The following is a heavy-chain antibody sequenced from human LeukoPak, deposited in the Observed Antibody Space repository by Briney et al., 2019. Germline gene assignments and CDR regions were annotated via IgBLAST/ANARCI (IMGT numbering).Heavy chain of an antibody. CDR2: IKRNADGGTT. CDR3: ATDADCSTTSCYGSNCYDGLGV. J-gene: IGHJ6*02. Sequence: PGGSLRLSCAASGFTFSNAWMTWVRQAPGKGLEWVGRIKRNADGGTTDYAAPVQGRFSISRDDSKNTLCLLMNSLKNEDKPVYYCATDADCSTTSCYGSNCYDGLGVWGQGTTVTVSS. CDR1: GFTFSNAW. V-gene: IGHV3-15*01. D-gene: IGHD2-2*01.